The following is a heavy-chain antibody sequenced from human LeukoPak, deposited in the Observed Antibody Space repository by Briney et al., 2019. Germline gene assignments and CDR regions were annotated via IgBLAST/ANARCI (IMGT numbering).Heavy chain of an antibody. Sequence: PSETLSLTCVVYGESFSGYYWTWIRQPPGKGLEWIGEIIDTGSTKYNPSLKSRVTISVDTSKNQFSLKLSSVTAADTAVYYCARAYYGSGPWGQGTLVTVSS. CDR1: GESFSGYY. V-gene: IGHV4-34*12. CDR2: IIDTGST. D-gene: IGHD3-10*01. J-gene: IGHJ5*02. CDR3: ARAYYGSGP.